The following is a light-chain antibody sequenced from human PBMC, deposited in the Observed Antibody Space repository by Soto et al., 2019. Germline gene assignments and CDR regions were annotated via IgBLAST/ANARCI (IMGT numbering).Light chain of an antibody. CDR1: QSVNSN. CDR3: QKYKTWPGT. V-gene: IGKV3-15*01. J-gene: IGKJ1*01. Sequence: EIVMTQSPATLSVSPGERATLSCRASQSVNSNLAWYQRKRGQAPRLLIFYASTRAPGIPSGFSGSGSGTEFTLTITSRESKDFQFYYVQKYKTWPGTFGQGTEVKTK. CDR2: YAS.